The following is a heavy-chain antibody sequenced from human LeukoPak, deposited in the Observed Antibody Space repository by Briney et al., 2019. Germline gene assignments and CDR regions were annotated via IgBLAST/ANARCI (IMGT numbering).Heavy chain of an antibody. D-gene: IGHD3-3*01. J-gene: IGHJ4*02. V-gene: IGHV3-48*03. Sequence: GGSLRLSCAASGFTFSRYEMNWVRQAPGKGLEWLSYISSSGSTIYYADSVKGRFTISRDNAKNSLYLQMNSLRAEDTAVYYCARVVGVVTKPFDHWGQGTLVTVSS. CDR2: ISSSGSTI. CDR3: ARVVGVVTKPFDH. CDR1: GFTFSRYE.